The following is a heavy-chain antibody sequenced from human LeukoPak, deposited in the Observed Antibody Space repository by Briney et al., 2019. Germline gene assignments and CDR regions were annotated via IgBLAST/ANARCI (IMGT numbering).Heavy chain of an antibody. V-gene: IGHV1-46*01. Sequence: GASVKVSCKASGYTFTSYYMHWVRQAPGQGLEWMGIINPSGGSTSYAQKFQGRVTMTRDMSTNTVYMELSSLRSEDTAVYYCARGIAAAGPSDYWGQGTLVTVSS. CDR2: INPSGGST. D-gene: IGHD6-13*01. CDR1: GYTFTSYY. J-gene: IGHJ4*02. CDR3: ARGIAAAGPSDY.